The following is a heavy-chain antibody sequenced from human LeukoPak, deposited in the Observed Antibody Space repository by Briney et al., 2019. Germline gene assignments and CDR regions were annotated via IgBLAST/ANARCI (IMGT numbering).Heavy chain of an antibody. Sequence: GRSLRLSCTASGFTFGDYAMSWVRQAPGKGLEWVGFIRSKAYGGTTEYAASVKGRFTISRDDSKSIAYLQMNSLKTEDTAVYYCTRGRGLVLHTFYFDYWGQGTLVTVSS. J-gene: IGHJ4*02. D-gene: IGHD6-19*01. CDR2: IRSKAYGGTT. V-gene: IGHV3-49*04. CDR3: TRGRGLVLHTFYFDY. CDR1: GFTFGDYA.